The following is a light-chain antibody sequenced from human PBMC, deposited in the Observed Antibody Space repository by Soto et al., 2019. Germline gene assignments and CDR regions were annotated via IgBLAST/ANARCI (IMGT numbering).Light chain of an antibody. V-gene: IGLV1-40*01. J-gene: IGLJ2*01. CDR3: QSYGSSLSVV. CDR2: GNS. CDR1: SSNIGAGYD. Sequence: QSVLTRPPSVSGAPGQRVTISCTGSSSNIGAGYDVHWYQQLPGTAPKLLIYGNSNRPSGVPDRFSGSKSGTSASLAITGLQAEDEADYYCQSYGSSLSVVFGGGTKLTVL.